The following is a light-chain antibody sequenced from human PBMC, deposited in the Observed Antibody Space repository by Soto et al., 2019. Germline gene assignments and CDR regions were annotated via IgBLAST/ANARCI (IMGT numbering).Light chain of an antibody. CDR3: QQYKGYSPLT. CDR1: QSISTS. CDR2: DAS. V-gene: IGKV1-5*01. Sequence: DIQMTQSPSTLSASVGDRFTITCRASQSISTSLAWYQQKPGKAPKFLIYDASSLQSGVPSRFSGSGSGTEFTLTISSLQPDDFATYYCQQYKGYSPLTFGGGTKVDIK. J-gene: IGKJ4*01.